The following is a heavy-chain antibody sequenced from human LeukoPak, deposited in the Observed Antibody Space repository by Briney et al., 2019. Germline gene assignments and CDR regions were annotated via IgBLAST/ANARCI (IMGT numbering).Heavy chain of an antibody. V-gene: IGHV4-4*09. D-gene: IGHD1-26*01. CDR1: GGSLISYY. J-gene: IGHJ5*02. CDR3: AQRQGPNSGSYDYFDP. Sequence: SETLSLTCTVSGGSLISYYWSWVRQPPGQGLEWIAYIHSSGYTNYNLSLRSRVTISVDTSKNHFSLTVTSVTAADTAVYYCAQRQGPNSGSYDYFDPWGQGTLVTVSS. CDR2: IHSSGYT.